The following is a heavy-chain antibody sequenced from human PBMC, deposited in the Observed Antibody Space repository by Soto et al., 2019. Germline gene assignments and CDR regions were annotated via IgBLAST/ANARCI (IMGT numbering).Heavy chain of an antibody. Sequence: GASVKVPCKASGGTFSSYAISWVRQAPGQGLEWMGGIIPIFGTANYAQKFQGRVTITADESTSTAYMELSSLRSEDTAVYYCARAGEYSSLVDYWGQGTLVTVSS. D-gene: IGHD6-13*01. CDR2: IIPIFGTA. V-gene: IGHV1-69*13. J-gene: IGHJ4*02. CDR3: ARAGEYSSLVDY. CDR1: GGTFSSYA.